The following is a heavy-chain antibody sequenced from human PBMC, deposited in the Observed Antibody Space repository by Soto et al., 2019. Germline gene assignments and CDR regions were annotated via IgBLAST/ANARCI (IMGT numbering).Heavy chain of an antibody. CDR3: ARLGGYYQALDS. V-gene: IGHV4-59*08. J-gene: IGHJ4*02. D-gene: IGHD3-22*01. Sequence: SEPPSLTCTVSSGSINNYYWSWIRQPPGKGLEFIGYIYYAGTTTYNPSLKSRVTISVDTSKNQFSLKLSSVTAADTAVYYCARLGGYYQALDSWGQGTLVT. CDR1: SGSINNYY. CDR2: IYYAGTT.